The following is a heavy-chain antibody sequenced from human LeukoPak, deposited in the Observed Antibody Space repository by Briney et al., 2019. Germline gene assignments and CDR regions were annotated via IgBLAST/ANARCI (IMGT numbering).Heavy chain of an antibody. Sequence: SETLSLTCTVSGGSISSSSYYWGWIRQPPGKGLEWIGSIYYSGSTYYNPSLKSRVTISVDTSKNQFSLKLSSVTAADTAVYYCARVNGYKPYYFDYWGQGTLVTVSS. CDR2: IYYSGST. CDR1: GGSISSSSYY. D-gene: IGHD5-24*01. CDR3: ARVNGYKPYYFDY. J-gene: IGHJ4*02. V-gene: IGHV4-39*07.